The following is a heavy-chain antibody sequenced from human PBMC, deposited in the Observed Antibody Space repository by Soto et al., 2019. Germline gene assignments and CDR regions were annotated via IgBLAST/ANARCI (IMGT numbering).Heavy chain of an antibody. CDR1: CGTFSIFA. CDR3: RMAKGSTRGYRVYDALDS. CDR2: IMPRFNNV. Sequence: QVHLVQSGSELKSPGSSVRLSCKASCGTFSIFAINWVRQAPGQGFEWMGGIMPRFNNVSFPENFQGRVTSNADESTTKVVVNSTRLGFDYNVIYFCRMAKGSTRGYRVYDALDSWGQSTLVTVSS. D-gene: IGHD5-12*01. V-gene: IGHV1-69*12. J-gene: IGHJ4*02.